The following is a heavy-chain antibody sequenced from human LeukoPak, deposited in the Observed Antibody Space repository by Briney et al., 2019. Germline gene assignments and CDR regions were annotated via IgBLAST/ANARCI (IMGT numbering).Heavy chain of an antibody. J-gene: IGHJ6*02. CDR2: ISGSGGGT. CDR3: ARVELAPWSGYWGGDYYYGMDV. CDR1: GFTFSSYA. V-gene: IGHV3-23*01. Sequence: GGSLRLSCAASGFTFSSYAMRWVRQAPGKGLEWVSAISGSGGGTYYADSVKGRFTISRDNSKNTLYLQMNCLRAEDTAVYYCARVELAPWSGYWGGDYYYGMDVWGQGTTVTVSS. D-gene: IGHD3-3*01.